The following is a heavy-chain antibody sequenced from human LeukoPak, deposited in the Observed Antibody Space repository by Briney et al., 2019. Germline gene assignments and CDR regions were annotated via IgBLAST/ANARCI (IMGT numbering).Heavy chain of an antibody. V-gene: IGHV4-59*11. J-gene: IGHJ4*02. CDR1: GGSISSHY. CDR3: ARLIRNSGQTFDY. D-gene: IGHD6-19*01. Sequence: SETLSLTCTVSGGSISSHYWSWIRQPPGKGLEWIGYIYYSGSTNYNPSLKSRVTISVDTSKNQFSLKLSSVTAADTAVYYCARLIRNSGQTFDYWGQGTLVTVSS. CDR2: IYYSGST.